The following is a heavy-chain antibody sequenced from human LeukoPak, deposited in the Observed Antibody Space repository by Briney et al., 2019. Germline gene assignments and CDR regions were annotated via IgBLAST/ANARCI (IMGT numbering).Heavy chain of an antibody. CDR2: ISSSGSTI. V-gene: IGHV3-48*03. J-gene: IGHJ4*02. CDR3: ARDREDYDFWSGYYTAFDY. D-gene: IGHD3-3*01. CDR1: GFTFSSYE. Sequence: PGGSLRLSCAASGFTFSSYEMNWVRQAPGKGLEWVSYISSSGSTIYYADSVKGRFTISRDNAKNSLYLQMNSLRAEDTAVYYCARDREDYDFWSGYYTAFDYWGQGTLVTVSS.